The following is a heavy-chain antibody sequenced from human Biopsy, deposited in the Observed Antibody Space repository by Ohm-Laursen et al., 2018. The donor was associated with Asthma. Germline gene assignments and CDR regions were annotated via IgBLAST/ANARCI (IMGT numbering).Heavy chain of an antibody. CDR3: ARGPNYHGSGRAPIGMDV. Sequence: SQALSLTCTVSGGSVSTGSYYWSWIRQPPGKGLEWLGYIYYNGSDNYSPSLKSRVTISVDTSKNQFSLRLNSVTAADTAVYYCARGPNYHGSGRAPIGMDVWGQGTTVTVSS. J-gene: IGHJ6*02. V-gene: IGHV4-61*01. D-gene: IGHD3-10*01. CDR2: IYYNGSD. CDR1: GGSVSTGSYY.